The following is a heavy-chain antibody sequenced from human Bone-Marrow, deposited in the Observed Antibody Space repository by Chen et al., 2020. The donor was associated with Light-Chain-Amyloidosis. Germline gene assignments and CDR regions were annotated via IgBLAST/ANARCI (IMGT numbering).Heavy chain of an antibody. J-gene: IGHJ4*02. Sequence: EVQLEQSGPEVTKPGESLKISCKGSGYTFPNYWIGWVRQMPGKGLELMGVSYPDDSDARYSPSFEGQVTISADKSITTAYLQWRSLKASDTAMYYCARRRDGYNFDYWGQGTLVTVSS. D-gene: IGHD5-12*01. V-gene: IGHV5-51*01. CDR2: SYPDDSDA. CDR3: ARRRDGYNFDY. CDR1: GYTFPNYW.